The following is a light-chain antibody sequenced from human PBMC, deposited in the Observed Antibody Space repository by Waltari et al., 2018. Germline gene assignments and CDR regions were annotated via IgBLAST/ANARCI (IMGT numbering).Light chain of an antibody. CDR3: QHYLRLPVT. Sequence: EIVLPQSPGPLSLSLGERATVSCRASQSVSRALAWYQQKPGQAPRLLIDGASTRATGIPDRFSGSGSGTDFRLTISRLEPDDFAVYYCQHYLRLPVTFGQGTTVEI. CDR1: QSVSRA. J-gene: IGKJ1*01. V-gene: IGKV3-20*01. CDR2: GAS.